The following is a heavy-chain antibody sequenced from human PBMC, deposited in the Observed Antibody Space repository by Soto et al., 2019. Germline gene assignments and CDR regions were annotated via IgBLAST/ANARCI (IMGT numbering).Heavy chain of an antibody. CDR1: GFTLSSYS. J-gene: IGHJ4*02. CDR3: ARAALGVSAPIHFDS. CDR2: ISSSSTYI. D-gene: IGHD2-15*01. Sequence: PGGSLRLSCAASGFTLSSYSMNWVRQAPGKGLEWVSSISSSSTYIYYADSVKGRFTISRDNAKNSVYLQMNSLRAEDTAVYYCARAALGVSAPIHFDSWGTGTVVTVSS. V-gene: IGHV3-21*01.